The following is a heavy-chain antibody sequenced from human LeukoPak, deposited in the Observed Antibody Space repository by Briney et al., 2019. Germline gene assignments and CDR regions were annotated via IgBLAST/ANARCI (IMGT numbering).Heavy chain of an antibody. D-gene: IGHD3-22*01. V-gene: IGHV3-7*01. CDR2: INQDGSEK. CDR3: ATTYYYDSSGPWGAFDI. J-gene: IGHJ3*02. CDR1: GFTFSSYW. Sequence: GRSLRLSCAASGFTFSSYWMSWVRQAPGKGLEWVANINQDGSEKYYVDSVKGRFTISRDNAKNSLYLQMNSLRAEDTAVYYCATTYYYDSSGPWGAFDIWGQGTMVTVSS.